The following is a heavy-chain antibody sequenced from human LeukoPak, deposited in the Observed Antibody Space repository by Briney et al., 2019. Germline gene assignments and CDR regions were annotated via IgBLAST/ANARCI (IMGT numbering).Heavy chain of an antibody. V-gene: IGHV4-59*08. CDR3: ARHGLSIQLWLKFDYFDY. D-gene: IGHD5-18*01. CDR1: GGSINSYY. CDR2: IYYSGST. J-gene: IGHJ4*02. Sequence: SETLSLTCTVSGGSINSYYWSWIRQPPGKGLEWIGYIYYSGSTNYNPSLKSRVTISVDTSKNQFSLKLSSVTTADTAVYYCARHGLSIQLWLKFDYFDYWGQGTLVTVSS.